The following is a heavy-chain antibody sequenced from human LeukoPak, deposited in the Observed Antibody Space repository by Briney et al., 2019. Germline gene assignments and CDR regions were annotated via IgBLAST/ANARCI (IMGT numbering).Heavy chain of an antibody. CDR1: GYTFTSYG. V-gene: IGHV1-18*01. J-gene: IGHJ5*02. CDR2: ISAYNGNT. CDR3: ARAGDTIFGVVITWGNWFDP. Sequence: ASVKVSCKASGYTFTSYGISWVRQAPGQGLEWMGWISAYNGNTNYAQKLQGRVTMTTDTSTSTAYMELRSLRSDDTAVYYCARAGDTIFGVVITWGNWFDPWGQGTLVTVSS. D-gene: IGHD3-3*01.